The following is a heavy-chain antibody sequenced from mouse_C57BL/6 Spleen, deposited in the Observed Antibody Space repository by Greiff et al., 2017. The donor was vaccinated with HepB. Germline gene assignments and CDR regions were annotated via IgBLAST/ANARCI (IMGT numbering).Heavy chain of an antibody. CDR1: GFTFSDYG. J-gene: IGHJ3*01. CDR3: ARPGYYYGSSYFFAY. D-gene: IGHD1-1*01. V-gene: IGHV5-17*01. CDR2: ISSGSSTI. Sequence: EVHLVESGGGLVKPGGSLKLSCAASGFTFSDYGMHWVRQAPEKGLEWVAYISSGSSTIYYADTVKGRFTISRDNAKNTLFLQMTSLRSEDTAMYYCARPGYYYGSSYFFAYWGKGTLVTVSA.